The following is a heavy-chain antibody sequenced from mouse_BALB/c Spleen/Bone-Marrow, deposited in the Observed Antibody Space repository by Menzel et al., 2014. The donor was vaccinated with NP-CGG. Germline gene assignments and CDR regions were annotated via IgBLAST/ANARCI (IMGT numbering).Heavy chain of an antibody. D-gene: IGHD2-3*01. J-gene: IGHJ4*01. Sequence: EVKLVDSGGGLVKPGGSLKLSCAASGFTFSSYTMSWVRQTPEKRLEWVATISSGGSYTYYPDSVKGRFTISRDNAKNTLYLQMSSPKSEDTAMYYCTRDLYDGYYYYAMDYWGQGTSVTVSS. V-gene: IGHV5-6-4*01. CDR2: ISSGGSYT. CDR3: TRDLYDGYYYYAMDY. CDR1: GFTFSSYT.